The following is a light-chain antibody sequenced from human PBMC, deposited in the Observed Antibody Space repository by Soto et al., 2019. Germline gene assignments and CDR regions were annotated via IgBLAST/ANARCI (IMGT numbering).Light chain of an antibody. V-gene: IGKV3-11*01. CDR2: DAS. J-gene: IGKJ5*01. CDR1: QSVSSY. Sequence: EIVLTQSPATLSLSPGERATLSCRASQSVSSYLAWYQQKPGQAPRLLIYDASSRATGIPARFSGSGSGTDSTLTISSLEPEDFAVYYCQQRSNWRITFGQGTRLEIK. CDR3: QQRSNWRIT.